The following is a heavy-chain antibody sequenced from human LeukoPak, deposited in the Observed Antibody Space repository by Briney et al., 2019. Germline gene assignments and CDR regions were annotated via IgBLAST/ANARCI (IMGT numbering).Heavy chain of an antibody. Sequence: QRGGSLRLSCAVSGFTFSGFWMSWSRQAPGKGLEWVASINSDGSEGYYADVVKGRFTISRDNAKNSLYLQMNSLRAEDTAVYYCARDLDLGVTRWLEPEFDYWGQGTLVTVSS. J-gene: IGHJ4*02. D-gene: IGHD5-24*01. CDR3: ARDLDLGVTRWLEPEFDY. CDR2: INSDGSEG. CDR1: GFTFSGFW. V-gene: IGHV3-7*01.